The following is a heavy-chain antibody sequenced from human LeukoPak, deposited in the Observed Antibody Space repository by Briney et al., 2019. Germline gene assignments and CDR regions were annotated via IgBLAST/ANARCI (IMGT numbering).Heavy chain of an antibody. D-gene: IGHD6-19*01. Sequence: PGGSLRLSCAAPGINIRSNWMHWVRQAPGTGLVWVARVNSEGSRTTYADSVKGRFTISRDNPQNTLYLEMNSLRTEDTAVYYCARAPYTSGWYFAFDYWGQGTLVTVSS. CDR3: ARAPYTSGWYFAFDY. J-gene: IGHJ4*02. CDR1: GINIRSNW. CDR2: VNSEGSRT. V-gene: IGHV3-74*01.